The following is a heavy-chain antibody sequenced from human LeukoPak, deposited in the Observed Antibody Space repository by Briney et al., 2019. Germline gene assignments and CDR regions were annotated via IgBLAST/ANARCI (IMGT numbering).Heavy chain of an antibody. D-gene: IGHD5-12*01. CDR3: VRLKAAYTGYDIIDY. J-gene: IGHJ4*02. V-gene: IGHV3-11*01. Sequence: GGSLRLSCAASGFTFSAYYMSWIRQAPGKGLEWVSYISTTVSTIKYADSVKGRFTISRDNAKNSLFLHMNSLRAEDTAVYYCVRLKAAYTGYDIIDYWGQGTLITVSP. CDR1: GFTFSAYY. CDR2: ISTTVSTI.